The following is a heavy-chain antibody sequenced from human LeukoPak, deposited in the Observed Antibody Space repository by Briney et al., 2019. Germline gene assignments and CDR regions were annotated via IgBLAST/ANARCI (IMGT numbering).Heavy chain of an antibody. Sequence: PGGSLRLSCAASGFTFSNAWMSWVRQAPGKGLEWVSVIYSGGSTYYADSVKGRFTISRHNSKNTLYLQMNSLRAEDTAVYYCARDVFHCSGGSCYESDYWGQGTLVTVSS. CDR1: GFTFSNAW. D-gene: IGHD2-15*01. CDR3: ARDVFHCSGGSCYESDY. V-gene: IGHV3-53*04. J-gene: IGHJ4*02. CDR2: IYSGGST.